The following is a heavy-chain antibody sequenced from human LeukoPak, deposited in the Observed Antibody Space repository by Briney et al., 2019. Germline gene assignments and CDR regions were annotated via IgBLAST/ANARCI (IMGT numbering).Heavy chain of an antibody. J-gene: IGHJ4*02. Sequence: GGSLRLSCAESGFTFSSSGMHGGRQGPGKGLGWVAVIWFVGSIKYYADSVKGRLTISRDSSKTTLYLQMNSLRAEDTAVYYCARWPKDSVYYTFDYWGQGTLVTVSS. CDR2: IWFVGSIK. D-gene: IGHD5/OR15-5a*01. V-gene: IGHV3-33*01. CDR1: GFTFSSSG. CDR3: ARWPKDSVYYTFDY.